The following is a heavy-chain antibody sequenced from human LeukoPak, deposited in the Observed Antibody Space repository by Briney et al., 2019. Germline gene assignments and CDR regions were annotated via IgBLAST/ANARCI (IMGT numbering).Heavy chain of an antibody. CDR1: GYTFTNYF. V-gene: IGHV1-46*03. CDR3: ARGGEAYNSAHDY. J-gene: IGHJ4*02. CDR2: INPSGGTT. D-gene: IGHD5-24*01. Sequence: GASVKVSCKALGYTFTNYFMHWVRQAPGQGLEWMGIINPSGGTTTYAQNFQGRVTMTRDTSTSTVYMEMSSLRSEDTAMYYCARGGEAYNSAHDYWGQGTLVTVSS.